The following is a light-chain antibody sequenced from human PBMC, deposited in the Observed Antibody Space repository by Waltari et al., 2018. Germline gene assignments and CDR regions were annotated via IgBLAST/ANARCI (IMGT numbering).Light chain of an antibody. V-gene: IGLV2-23*01. CDR2: EGS. CDR3: CSYAGSSTLYV. CDR1: SSDVGSYNL. J-gene: IGLJ1*01. Sequence: QSALTQPASVSGSPGQSITISCTGTSSDVGSYNLVSWYQQHPGKAPKLMSYEGSKRPSGVSKRFSGSKSGNTASLTISGLQAEDEADYYCCSYAGSSTLYVFGTGTKVTVL.